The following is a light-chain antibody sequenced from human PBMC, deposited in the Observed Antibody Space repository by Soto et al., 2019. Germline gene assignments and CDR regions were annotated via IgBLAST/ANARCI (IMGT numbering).Light chain of an antibody. V-gene: IGKV1-27*01. CDR1: QGISNY. J-gene: IGKJ1*01. CDR3: HKYDSDPWT. Sequence: DIQMTQSPSSLSASVRDRVTITCRASQGISNYLAWYQQKPGKVPKLLIYAASTLQSGGPSRFSGSGSGTDFTLTNSSLQPEDVATYYCHKYDSDPWTFGQGTKVEIK. CDR2: AAS.